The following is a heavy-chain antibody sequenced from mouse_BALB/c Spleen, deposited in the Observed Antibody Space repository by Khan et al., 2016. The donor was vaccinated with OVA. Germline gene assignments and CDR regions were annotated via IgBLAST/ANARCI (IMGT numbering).Heavy chain of an antibody. Sequence: EVQLQESGPGLVKPSQSLSLTCSVTGYSITSGYYWNWIRQFPGNKLEWMDYLRYDGSNNYNPSLKNRISITRDPSKNQFFLKLNSVTTEDTATDYCARDYYGTSWYFDVWGAGTTVTVSS. D-gene: IGHD1-1*01. CDR3: ARDYYGTSWYFDV. J-gene: IGHJ1*01. CDR2: LRYDGSN. CDR1: GYSITSGYY. V-gene: IGHV3-6*02.